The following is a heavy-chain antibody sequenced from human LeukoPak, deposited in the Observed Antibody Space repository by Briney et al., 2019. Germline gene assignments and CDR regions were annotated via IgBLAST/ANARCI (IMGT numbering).Heavy chain of an antibody. V-gene: IGHV4-38-2*02. Sequence: PSETLSLTCTVSGYSISSGYYWGWIREPPGKGLEWIGSIYHSGSTYYNPSLKSRVTILVDTSKNQFSLKVSSVTAADTAVYYCARVVGRDFDYWGQGTLVTVSS. CDR2: IYHSGST. D-gene: IGHD1-26*01. CDR1: GYSISSGYY. CDR3: ARVVGRDFDY. J-gene: IGHJ4*02.